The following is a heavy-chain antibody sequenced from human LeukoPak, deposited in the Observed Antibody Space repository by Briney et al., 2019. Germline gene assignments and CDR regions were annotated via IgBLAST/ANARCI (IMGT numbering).Heavy chain of an antibody. V-gene: IGHV1-2*02. J-gene: IGHJ4*02. D-gene: IGHD3-9*01. CDR3: ARAHYDILTGYFSLDY. CDR2: INPNSGGT. CDR1: GYTFTGYY. Sequence: ASVKVSCKASGYTFTGYYMHWVRQAPGQGLEWMGWINPNSGGTNYAQKLQGRVTMTRDTSISTAYMELSRLRSDDTAVYYCARAHYDILTGYFSLDYWGQGTLVTVSS.